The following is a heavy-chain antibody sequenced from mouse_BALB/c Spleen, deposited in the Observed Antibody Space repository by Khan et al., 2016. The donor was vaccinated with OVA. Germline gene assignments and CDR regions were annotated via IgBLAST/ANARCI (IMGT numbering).Heavy chain of an antibody. Sequence: QMQLEESGPGLVQPSQSLSITCTVSDFSLTNYGIHWVRQPPGKGLEWLGVIWSGGSTDYNVAFISRLSISKDNSKSQVFFKMNSLQVDDTAIYYCARRDHGSSYGFAYWGQGTLVTVSA. CDR2: IWSGGST. CDR1: DFSLTNYG. V-gene: IGHV2-4*02. D-gene: IGHD1-1*01. CDR3: ARRDHGSSYGFAY. J-gene: IGHJ3*01.